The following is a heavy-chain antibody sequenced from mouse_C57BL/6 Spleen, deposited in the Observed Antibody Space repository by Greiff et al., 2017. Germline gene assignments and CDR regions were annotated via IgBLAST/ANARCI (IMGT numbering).Heavy chain of an antibody. CDR1: GYSFTGYY. Sequence: VQLQQSGPELVKPGASVKISCKASGYSFTGYYMNWVKQSPEKSLEWIGEINPSTGGTTYNQKFKAKATLTVDKSSSTAYMQLKSLTSEDSAVYYCARIGDYYGRNYFDYWGQGTTLTVSS. CDR2: INPSTGGT. CDR3: ARIGDYYGRNYFDY. J-gene: IGHJ2*01. V-gene: IGHV1-42*01. D-gene: IGHD1-1*01.